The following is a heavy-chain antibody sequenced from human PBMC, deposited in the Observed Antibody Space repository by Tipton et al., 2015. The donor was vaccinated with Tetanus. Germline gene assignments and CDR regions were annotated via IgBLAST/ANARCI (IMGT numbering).Heavy chain of an antibody. Sequence: QSGPEVKEPGAPVKVSCKASGYNFVNFGISWVRQAPGQGLEWMGWISAYNGKTKYAQRLQGRVTMTTDRSASTAYMDLRRLRSDDTAVYYCARVQEQRIYYYGMDVWGQGTTVTVSS. V-gene: IGHV1-18*01. CDR1: GYNFVNFG. CDR3: ARVQEQRIYYYGMDV. D-gene: IGHD6-25*01. J-gene: IGHJ6*02. CDR2: ISAYNGKT.